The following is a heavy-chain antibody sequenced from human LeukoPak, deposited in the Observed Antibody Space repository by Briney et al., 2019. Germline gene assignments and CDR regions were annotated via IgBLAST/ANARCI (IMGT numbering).Heavy chain of an antibody. CDR3: AKDNGEKAYYDFWSGLDFDY. J-gene: IGHJ4*02. D-gene: IGHD3-3*01. CDR2: ISGSGGST. Sequence: GGSLRLSCAASGFTFSSYAMSWVRQAPGKGLEWVSAISGSGGSTYYADSVKGRFTISRGNSKNTLYLQMNSLRAEDTAVYYCAKDNGEKAYYDFWSGLDFDYWGQGTLVTVSS. CDR1: GFTFSSYA. V-gene: IGHV3-23*01.